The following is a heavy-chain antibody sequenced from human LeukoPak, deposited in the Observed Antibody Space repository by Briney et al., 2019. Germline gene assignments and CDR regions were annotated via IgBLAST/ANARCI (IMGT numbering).Heavy chain of an antibody. CDR2: IDPDDSQT. D-gene: IGHD1-26*01. Sequence: GETLKLSRKGSGYRFTNYWIGWVRQVPGKGLEWMGFIDPDDSQTKYSPSFQGQVTISADKSINTIYVQWNSLKASDTAIYFCARHRGGAIGLEFYYYMDVWGKGTTVIVS. J-gene: IGHJ6*03. CDR1: GYRFTNYW. V-gene: IGHV5-51*01. CDR3: ARHRGGAIGLEFYYYMDV.